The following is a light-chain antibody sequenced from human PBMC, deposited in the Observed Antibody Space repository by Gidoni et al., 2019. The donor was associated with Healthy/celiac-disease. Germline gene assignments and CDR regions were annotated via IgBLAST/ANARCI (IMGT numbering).Light chain of an antibody. CDR3: SLYTSSSTLMV. V-gene: IGLV2-14*01. J-gene: IGLJ2*01. CDR1: SSDVGGYNY. CDR2: EVS. Sequence: QSALTQPASVSGSPGQSITISCTGTSSDVGGYNYVSWYQQPPGKAPKLMIYEVSNRPSGVSNRFSGSKSGNTASLTISGLQAEDEADYYCSLYTSSSTLMVFGGGTKLTVL.